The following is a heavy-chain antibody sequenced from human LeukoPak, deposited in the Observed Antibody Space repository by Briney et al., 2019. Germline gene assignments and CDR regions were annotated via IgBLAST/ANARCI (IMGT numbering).Heavy chain of an antibody. Sequence: GASVKVSCKASRYTFSTYGISLVRQAPRQGLEWMGWISAYNINTKYTQKLHRRVTMTTYTSTSTASMELRSLRSDDTAVYYSARDSAHCSSTSCYISTTTDYWGQGTRVTVSS. CDR2: ISAYNINT. J-gene: IGHJ4*02. V-gene: IGHV1-18*01. D-gene: IGHD2-2*02. CDR1: RYTFSTYG. CDR3: ARDSAHCSSTSCYISTTTDY.